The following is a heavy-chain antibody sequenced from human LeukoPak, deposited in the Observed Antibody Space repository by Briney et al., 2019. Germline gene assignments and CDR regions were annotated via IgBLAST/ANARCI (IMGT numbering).Heavy chain of an antibody. D-gene: IGHD3-16*01. CDR3: AKVQLARGVMLPDCDY. CDR2: ISGTGIGT. CDR1: GFTFSIYT. J-gene: IGHJ4*02. Sequence: GGSLRLSCAASGFTFSIYTMNWVRQAPGKGLEWVSGISGTGIGTYYADSVKGRFTIPRDNSKSTLYLQMNSLRAEDTAVYYCAKVQLARGVMLPDCDYWGQGTLVTVSS. V-gene: IGHV3-23*01.